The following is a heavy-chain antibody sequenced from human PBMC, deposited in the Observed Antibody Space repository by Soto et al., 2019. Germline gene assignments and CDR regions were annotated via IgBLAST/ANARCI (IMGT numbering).Heavy chain of an antibody. CDR3: ARSDDYGGNPYYYGMDV. D-gene: IGHD4-17*01. CDR1: GFTFSSYS. CDR2: ISSSSSTI. J-gene: IGHJ6*02. V-gene: IGHV3-48*02. Sequence: PGGSLRLSCAASGFTFSSYSMNWVRQAPGKGLEWVSYISSSSSTIYYADSVKGRFTISRDNAKNSLYLQMNSLRDEDTAVYYCARSDDYGGNPYYYGMDVWGQGTTVTVSS.